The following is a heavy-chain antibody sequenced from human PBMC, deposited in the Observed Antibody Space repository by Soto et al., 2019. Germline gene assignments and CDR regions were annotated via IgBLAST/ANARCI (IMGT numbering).Heavy chain of an antibody. CDR1: GFTFSSYA. CDR2: ISGSGGST. Sequence: EVQLLESGGGLVQPGGSLRLSCAASGFTFSSYAMSWVRQAPGKGLEWVSAISGSGGSTYYADSVKGRFTIYRDNSKNTLYPQMNSLRAEDTAVYYCANDRCSSTSCYGYCSGGSCYWGQGTLVTVPS. V-gene: IGHV3-23*01. D-gene: IGHD2-15*01. CDR3: ANDRCSSTSCYGYCSGGSCY. J-gene: IGHJ4*02.